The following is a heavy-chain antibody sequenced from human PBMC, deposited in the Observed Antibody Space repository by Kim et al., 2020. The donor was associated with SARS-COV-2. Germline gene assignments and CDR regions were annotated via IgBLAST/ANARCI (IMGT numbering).Heavy chain of an antibody. J-gene: IGHJ4*02. CDR3: TRPTPGEFIY. V-gene: IGHV3-74*01. D-gene: IGHD3-10*01. Sequence: GGSLRLSCAASGFTFSSYWMHWVRQAPGKGLVWVSRIKSDGSSTSYADSVKGRFSISRDNAKNTVYLQMSSLRAEDTAVYYCTRPTPGEFIYWGQGTLVT. CDR1: GFTFSSYW. CDR2: IKSDGSST.